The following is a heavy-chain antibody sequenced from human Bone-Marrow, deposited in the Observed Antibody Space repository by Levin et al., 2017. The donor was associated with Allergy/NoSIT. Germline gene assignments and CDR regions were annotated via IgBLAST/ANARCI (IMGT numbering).Heavy chain of an antibody. D-gene: IGHD2-15*01. CDR3: AREKGYCSGGSCYRRPLDY. Sequence: ASVKVSCKASGYTFTSYAMHWVRQAPGQRLEWMGWINAGNGNTKYSQKFQGRVTITRDTSASTAYMELSSLRSEDTAVYYCAREKGYCSGGSCYRRPLDYWGQGTLVTVSS. CDR1: GYTFTSYA. J-gene: IGHJ4*02. V-gene: IGHV1-3*01. CDR2: INAGNGNT.